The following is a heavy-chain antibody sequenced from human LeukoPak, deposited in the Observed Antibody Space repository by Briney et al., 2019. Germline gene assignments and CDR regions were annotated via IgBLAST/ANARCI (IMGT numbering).Heavy chain of an antibody. CDR3: ARVVGYSYAGSDY. V-gene: IGHV4-30-4*08. D-gene: IGHD5-18*01. CDR1: GFTVSSNY. Sequence: LRLSCAASGFTVSSNYMSWIRQPPGKGLEWIGYIYYSGSTYYNPSLKSRVTISVDTSKNQFSLKLSSVTAADTAVYYCARVVGYSYAGSDYWGQGTLVTVSS. CDR2: IYYSGST. J-gene: IGHJ4*02.